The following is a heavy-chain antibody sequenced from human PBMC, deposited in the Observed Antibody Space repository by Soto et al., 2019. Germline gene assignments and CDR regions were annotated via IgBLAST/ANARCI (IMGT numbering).Heavy chain of an antibody. CDR2: IYNSGST. CDR1: GGSISSGGYY. CDR3: ARATLTTSYYYFDY. D-gene: IGHD4-4*01. V-gene: IGHV4-31*03. J-gene: IGHJ4*02. Sequence: SETLSLTCTVSGGSISSGGYYWSWIRQHPGKGLEWIGYIYNSGSTYYNPSLKSRVTISLDTSKNQFSLQLSSVTAADTAVHYCARATLTTSYYYFDYWGQGTLVTVSS.